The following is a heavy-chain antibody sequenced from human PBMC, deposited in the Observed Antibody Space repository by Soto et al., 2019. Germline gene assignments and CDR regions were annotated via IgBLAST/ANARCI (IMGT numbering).Heavy chain of an antibody. CDR2: ISYDGSNK. Sequence: GGSLRLSCAASGFTSSSYGMHWVRQAPGKGLEWVAVISYDGSNKYYADSVKGRFTISRDNSKNTLYLQMNSLRAEDTAVYYCAKWDEYSSSSFDYWGQGTLVTVSS. CDR1: GFTSSSYG. CDR3: AKWDEYSSSSFDY. V-gene: IGHV3-30*18. D-gene: IGHD6-6*01. J-gene: IGHJ4*02.